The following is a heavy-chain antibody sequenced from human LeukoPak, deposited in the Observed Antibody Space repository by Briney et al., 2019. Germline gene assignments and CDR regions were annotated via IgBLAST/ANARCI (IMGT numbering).Heavy chain of an antibody. D-gene: IGHD6-13*01. Sequence: PSETLSLTCAVSGGSISSSNWWSWVRPPPGKGLEWIGEIYHSGSTNYNLSLKSRVTISVDKSKNQFSLKLSSVTAADTAVYYCARTSPRGIAAAGVWFDPWGQGTLVTVSS. CDR3: ARTSPRGIAAAGVWFDP. V-gene: IGHV4-4*02. CDR1: GGSISSSNW. J-gene: IGHJ5*02. CDR2: IYHSGST.